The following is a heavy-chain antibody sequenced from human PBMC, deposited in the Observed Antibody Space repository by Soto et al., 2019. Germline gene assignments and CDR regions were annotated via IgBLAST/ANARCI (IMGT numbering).Heavy chain of an antibody. V-gene: IGHV1-69*01. CDR2: IIPIFGTA. CDR3: AMGYICRGGGSCYGGPYY. Sequence: QVQLVQSGAEVKKPGSSVKVSCKASGGTFSSYAISWVRQAPGQGLEWMGGIIPIFGTANYAQKFQGRVTITADESTSTAYMELSSLRSEDTAVYYCAMGYICRGGGSCYGGPYYWGQGTLVTVSS. CDR1: GGTFSSYA. J-gene: IGHJ4*02. D-gene: IGHD2-15*01.